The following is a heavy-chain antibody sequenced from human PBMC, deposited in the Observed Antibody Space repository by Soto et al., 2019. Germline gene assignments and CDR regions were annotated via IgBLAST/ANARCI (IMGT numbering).Heavy chain of an antibody. CDR3: ARVYCSTTTCHVQAFDS. CDR1: GFTFSSYE. J-gene: IGHJ4*02. D-gene: IGHD2-2*01. Sequence: PGGSLRLSCAASGFTFSSYEMNWVRQAPGKTLEWVSYISSAGDSSYYADSVKSRFTISRDNAKNSLYLQMNSLRVEDTAVHYCARVYCSTTTCHVQAFDSWGQGTLVTVSS. V-gene: IGHV3-48*03. CDR2: ISSAGDSS.